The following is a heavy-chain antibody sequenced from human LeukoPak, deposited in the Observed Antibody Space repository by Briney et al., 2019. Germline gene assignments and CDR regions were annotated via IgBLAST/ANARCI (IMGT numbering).Heavy chain of an antibody. CDR1: GFTFSSYW. J-gene: IGHJ3*02. CDR3: AREMKLFGTDRGAFDI. D-gene: IGHD3-10*02. V-gene: IGHV3-74*01. CDR2: INSEGSMT. Sequence: PVGSLRLSCAASGFTFSSYWMHWVRQAPWKGLVWVSRINSEGSMTSYADSVKGRFTISRDNDKNTLYLQMNSLRAEDTAVYFCAREMKLFGTDRGAFDIWGQGTMVTVSS.